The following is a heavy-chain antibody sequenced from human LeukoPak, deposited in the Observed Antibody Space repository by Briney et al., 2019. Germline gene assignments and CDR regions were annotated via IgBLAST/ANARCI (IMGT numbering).Heavy chain of an antibody. Sequence: GASVEVSCKASGGTFSMYAISWVRQAPGQGLEWMGRIIPILSMANYAQKFQGRVTITADKSTSTAYMELSSLRSEDTAVYYCAREEYTYGDAFDIWGQGTMVTVAS. V-gene: IGHV1-69*04. CDR3: AREEYTYGDAFDI. CDR2: IIPILSMA. D-gene: IGHD1-1*01. CDR1: GGTFSMYA. J-gene: IGHJ3*02.